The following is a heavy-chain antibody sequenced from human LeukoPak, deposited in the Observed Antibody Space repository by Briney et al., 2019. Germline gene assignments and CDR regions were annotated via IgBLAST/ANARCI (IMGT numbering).Heavy chain of an antibody. CDR3: ARMYYYDSSNAFDI. CDR2: IIPIFGTA. J-gene: IGHJ3*02. Sequence: APVKVSCKASGGTFSSYAISWVRQAPGQGLEWMGGIIPIFGTANYAQKFQGRVTITTDESTSTAYMELSSLRSEDTAVYYCARMYYYDSSNAFDIWGQGTMVTVSS. CDR1: GGTFSSYA. D-gene: IGHD3-22*01. V-gene: IGHV1-69*05.